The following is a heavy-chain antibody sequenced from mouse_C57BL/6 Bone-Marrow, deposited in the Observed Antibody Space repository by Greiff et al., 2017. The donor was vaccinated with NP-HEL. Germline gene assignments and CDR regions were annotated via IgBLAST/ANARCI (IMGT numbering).Heavy chain of an antibody. Sequence: EVKLVESGGGLVKPGGSLKLSCAASGFTFSDYGMHWVRQAPEKGLEWVAYISSGSSTIYYADTVKGRFTISRDNAKNTLFLQMTSLRSEDTAMYYCASWHYGSSYDFDYWGQGTTLTVSS. CDR3: ASWHYGSSYDFDY. J-gene: IGHJ2*01. V-gene: IGHV5-17*01. D-gene: IGHD1-1*01. CDR2: ISSGSSTI. CDR1: GFTFSDYG.